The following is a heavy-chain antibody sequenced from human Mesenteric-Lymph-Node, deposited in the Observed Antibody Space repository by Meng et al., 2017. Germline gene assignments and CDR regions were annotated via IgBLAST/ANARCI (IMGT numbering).Heavy chain of an antibody. CDR1: GFTFSSYA. D-gene: IGHD3-22*01. CDR3: ARVYYDSSAFYSGDWFDP. V-gene: IGHV3-23*01. CDR2: ISGSGGST. Sequence: GESLKISCAASGFTFSSYAMSWVRQAPGKGLEWVSAISGSGGSTYYADSVRGRFTISRDNAKKSLYLQMNSLRIEDTAVYYCARVYYDSSAFYSGDWFDPWGQGTLVTVSS. J-gene: IGHJ5*02.